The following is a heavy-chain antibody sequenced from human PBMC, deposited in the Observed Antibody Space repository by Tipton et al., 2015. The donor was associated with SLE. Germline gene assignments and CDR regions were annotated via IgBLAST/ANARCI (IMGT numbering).Heavy chain of an antibody. CDR1: GDSISSGSYY. V-gene: IGHV4-61*02. J-gene: IGHJ3*02. D-gene: IGHD7-27*01. Sequence: TLSLTCTVSGDSISSGSYYWSWIRQPAGKGLEWIGRIYTSGSTNYNPSLKSRVTISVDTSKNQFSLKLSSVTAADTAVYYCASPQLGIDAFDIWGQGTMVTVSS. CDR2: IYTSGST. CDR3: ASPQLGIDAFDI.